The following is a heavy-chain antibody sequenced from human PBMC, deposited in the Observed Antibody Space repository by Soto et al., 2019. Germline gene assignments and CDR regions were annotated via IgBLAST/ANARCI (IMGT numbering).Heavy chain of an antibody. CDR3: ARNTYYDILTGYYSSLFDY. V-gene: IGHV3-7*03. Sequence: GGSLRLSCAASGFTFSSYWMSWVRQAPGKGLEWVANIKQDGSEKYYVDSVKGRFTISRDNAKNSLYLQMNSLRAEDTAVYYCARNTYYDILTGYYSSLFDYWGQGTLVTVSS. D-gene: IGHD3-9*01. CDR2: IKQDGSEK. J-gene: IGHJ4*02. CDR1: GFTFSSYW.